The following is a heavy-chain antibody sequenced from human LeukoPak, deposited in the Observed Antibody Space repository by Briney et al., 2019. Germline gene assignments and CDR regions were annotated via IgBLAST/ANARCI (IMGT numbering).Heavy chain of an antibody. CDR2: IYYSGST. CDR3: ARVTYYYDSSGYYLGNWFDP. CDR1: GGSISSSSYY. Sequence: PSETLSLTCTVSGGSISSSSYYWGWIRQPPGKGLEWIGSIYYSGSTYYNPSLKSRVTISVDTSKNQFSLKLSSVTAADTAVYYCARVTYYYDSSGYYLGNWFDPWGQGTLVTVSS. J-gene: IGHJ5*02. D-gene: IGHD3-22*01. V-gene: IGHV4-39*07.